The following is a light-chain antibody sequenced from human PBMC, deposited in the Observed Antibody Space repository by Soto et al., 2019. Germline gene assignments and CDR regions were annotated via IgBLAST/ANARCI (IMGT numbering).Light chain of an antibody. CDR1: QRLLYRSNNKNY. CDR3: QQYYNPPWT. V-gene: IGKV4-1*01. J-gene: IGKJ1*01. Sequence: DTVMSQSPASLAVSLGGRATINCKSSQRLLYRSNNKNYLAWYQHKAGQPPKLLIYWASTRDSGVPDRFSGSVSGTDFTLTINNVQAEDVAVYYCQQYYNPPWTFGQGTKVEI. CDR2: WAS.